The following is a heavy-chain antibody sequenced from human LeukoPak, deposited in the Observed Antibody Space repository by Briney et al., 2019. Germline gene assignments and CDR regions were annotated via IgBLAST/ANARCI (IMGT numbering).Heavy chain of an antibody. D-gene: IGHD2-21*01. Sequence: GASVKVSSKTSGYTFTRYGISWVRQAPGQGLEWMGWISGYNGNTKYQQKVQSRLTLTTDTSKSTADMELRSLTSDDTAVYYCTRVGCSGGDCYSSADFWGQGTLVTVSS. J-gene: IGHJ4*02. CDR3: TRVGCSGGDCYSSADF. CDR2: ISGYNGNT. V-gene: IGHV1-18*01. CDR1: GYTFTRYG.